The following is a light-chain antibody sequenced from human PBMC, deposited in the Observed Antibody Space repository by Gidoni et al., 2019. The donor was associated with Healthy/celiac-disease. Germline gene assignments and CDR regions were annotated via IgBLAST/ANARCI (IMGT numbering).Light chain of an antibody. CDR1: QDSSNY. J-gene: IGKJ4*01. V-gene: IGKV1-33*01. CDR3: QQYDNLPLT. Sequence: DIQMTQSPSPLSASVGDRVTITCQASQDSSNYLNWYQQKTGKAHKLLIYDASTLETGVPSMFSGSGSGTDFTFTFSIRQPDYIATYYCQQYDNLPLTFGGGTKVEIK. CDR2: DAS.